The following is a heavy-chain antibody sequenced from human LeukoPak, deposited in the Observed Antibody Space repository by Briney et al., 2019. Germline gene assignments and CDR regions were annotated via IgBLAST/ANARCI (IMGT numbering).Heavy chain of an antibody. J-gene: IGHJ4*02. V-gene: IGHV3-48*02. D-gene: IGHD1-26*01. CDR3: ARAYSGSYSPADY. Sequence: GGSLRLSCAASGFTFSSYSMNWVRQAPGKGLEWVSYISISSDTIYYADSVKGRFTISRDNAKNSLFLQMNRLRDEDTAVYYCARAYSGSYSPADYWGQGTLVTVSS. CDR2: ISISSDTI. CDR1: GFTFSSYS.